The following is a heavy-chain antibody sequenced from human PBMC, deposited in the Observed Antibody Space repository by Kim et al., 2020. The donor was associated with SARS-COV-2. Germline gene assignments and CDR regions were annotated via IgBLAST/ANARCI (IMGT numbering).Heavy chain of an antibody. CDR3: ARDRLMNARFYYGMDV. D-gene: IGHD3-16*01. CDR2: IYSGGST. V-gene: IGHV3-53*01. J-gene: IGHJ6*02. CDR1: GFTVSSNY. Sequence: GGSLRLSCAASGFTVSSNYMSWVRQAPGKGLEWVSVIYSGGSTYYADSVKGRFTISRDNSKHTLYLQMNSLRAEDTAVYYCARDRLMNARFYYGMDVWGQGTTVTVSS.